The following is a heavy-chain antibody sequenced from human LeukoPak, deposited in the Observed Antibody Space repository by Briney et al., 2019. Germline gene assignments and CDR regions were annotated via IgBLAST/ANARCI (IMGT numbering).Heavy chain of an antibody. Sequence: TSETLSLTCTVSGGSISSYYWSWIRQPAGKGLEWIGRIYTSGSTNYDPSLKSRVTMSVDTSKNQFSLKLSSVTAADTAVYYCARGLIVGATKDAFDIWGQGTMVTVSS. D-gene: IGHD1-26*01. CDR1: GGSISSYY. J-gene: IGHJ3*02. V-gene: IGHV4-4*07. CDR3: ARGLIVGATKDAFDI. CDR2: IYTSGST.